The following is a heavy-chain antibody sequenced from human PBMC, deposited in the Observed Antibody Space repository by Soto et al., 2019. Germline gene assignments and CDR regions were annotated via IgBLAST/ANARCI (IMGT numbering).Heavy chain of an antibody. V-gene: IGHV2-70*17. CDR3: ARMIFGRTGEYYFDC. CDR1: VFSLSTSRMC. J-gene: IGHJ4*02. Sequence: GPTLVNPTQTLTLTCTFSVFSLSTSRMCVAWIRQPPGKALEWLARIDWDDAKFFNTSLKTRLTVSKDTSKNQVVLALTNMDPVDSGTYYCARMIFGRTGEYYFDCWGQGILVTVSS. CDR2: IDWDDAK. D-gene: IGHD3-3*01.